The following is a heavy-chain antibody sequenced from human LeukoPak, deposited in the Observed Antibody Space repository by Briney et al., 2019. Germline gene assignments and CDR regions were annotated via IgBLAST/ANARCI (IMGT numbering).Heavy chain of an antibody. CDR1: GYTFTNYG. V-gene: IGHV1-18*01. CDR3: ARGPNSGAFDI. D-gene: IGHD2/OR15-2a*01. CDR2: ISAYNGNS. J-gene: IGHJ3*02. Sequence: ASVKVSCKASGYTFTNYGINWVRQAPGQGLEWMGSISAYNGNSNSAQKFQGRVTMTTDTSTSTVYMELRSLRSDDTAVYYCARGPNSGAFDIWGQGTMVTVSS.